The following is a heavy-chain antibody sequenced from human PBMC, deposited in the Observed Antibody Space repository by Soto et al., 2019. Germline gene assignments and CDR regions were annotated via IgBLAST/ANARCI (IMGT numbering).Heavy chain of an antibody. V-gene: IGHV1-69*01. J-gene: IGHJ4*02. D-gene: IGHD3-22*01. CDR3: ARRLEYYYDSIGYYD. Sequence: QVQLVQSGAEVKKPGSSVKVSCKASGGTFSSYAISWVRQAPGQGLEWMGGIIPIFGTANYAQKFQGRVTITADESTSTAYMELSSLRYENTAVYYCARRLEYYYDSIGYYDWGQGTLVTVSS. CDR1: GGTFSSYA. CDR2: IIPIFGTA.